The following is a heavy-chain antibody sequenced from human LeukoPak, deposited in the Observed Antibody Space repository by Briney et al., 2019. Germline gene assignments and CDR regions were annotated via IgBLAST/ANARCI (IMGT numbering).Heavy chain of an antibody. J-gene: IGHJ4*02. V-gene: IGHV4-38-2*02. CDR2: IYHSGNT. CDR3: ARVAAAGNYYFDY. Sequence: PSETLSLTCTVSAYSISSGYYWGWIRQPPGKGLEWIGSIYHSGNTYYNPSLKSRVTMSIDTSKNQFSLKLSSVTAADTAVYFCARVAAAGNYYFDYWGQGTLVTVSS. D-gene: IGHD6-13*01. CDR1: AYSISSGYY.